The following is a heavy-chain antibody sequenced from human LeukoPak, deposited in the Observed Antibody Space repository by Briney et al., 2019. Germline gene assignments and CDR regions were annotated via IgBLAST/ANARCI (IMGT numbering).Heavy chain of an antibody. D-gene: IGHD2/OR15-2a*01. V-gene: IGHV3-74*01. CDR2: ITGDGSST. Sequence: GXXXRLSCTASGFTFSNYFMHWVRHVPGEGPVWVSRITGDGSSTSYADSVKGRFTISRDDAKNTLYLQMNSLRAEDTALYYCVRLYAYWGQGTLVTVSS. CDR3: VRLYAY. J-gene: IGHJ4*02. CDR1: GFTFSNYF.